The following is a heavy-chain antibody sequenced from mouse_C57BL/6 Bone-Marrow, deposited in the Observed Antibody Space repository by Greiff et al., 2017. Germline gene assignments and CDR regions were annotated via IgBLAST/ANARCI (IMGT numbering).Heavy chain of an antibody. J-gene: IGHJ4*01. CDR1: GFTFSSYA. CDR3: TRGYGINAMDY. D-gene: IGHD2-10*02. Sequence: EVMLVESGEGLVKPGGSLKLSCAASGFTFSSYAMSWVRQTPEKRLEWVAYISSGGDYIYYADTVKGRFTISRDNARNTLYLQMSSLKSEDTAMYYCTRGYGINAMDYWGQGTSVTVSS. CDR2: ISSGGDYI. V-gene: IGHV5-9-1*02.